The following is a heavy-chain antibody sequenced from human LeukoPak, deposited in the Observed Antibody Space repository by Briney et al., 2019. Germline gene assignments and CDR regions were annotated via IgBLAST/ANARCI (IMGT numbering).Heavy chain of an antibody. CDR1: GFTFSSYA. J-gene: IGHJ6*02. D-gene: IGHD2-2*01. CDR3: AKDPVQYQLLGGMDV. V-gene: IGHV3-23*01. CDR2: ISGSGGST. Sequence: LPWGSLRLSCAASGFTFSSYAMSWVRQAPGKGLERVSSISGSGGSTNYADSVKGRFTISRDNSKNTLYLQMNSLRAEDTAVYYCAKDPVQYQLLGGMDVWGQGTTVTVSS.